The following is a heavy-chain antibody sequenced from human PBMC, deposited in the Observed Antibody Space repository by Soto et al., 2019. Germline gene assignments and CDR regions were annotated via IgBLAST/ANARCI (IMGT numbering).Heavy chain of an antibody. D-gene: IGHD3-9*01. CDR2: MNPNSGNT. J-gene: IGHJ4*02. Sequence: GASVKVSCKASGYTFTSYDINWVRQATGQGLEWMGWMNPNSGNTGYAQKFQGRVTMTRNTSISTAYMELSSLRSEDTAVYYCARSDYEILTGYYNLIDYWGQGTLVTVSS. CDR1: GYTFTSYD. V-gene: IGHV1-8*01. CDR3: ARSDYEILTGYYNLIDY.